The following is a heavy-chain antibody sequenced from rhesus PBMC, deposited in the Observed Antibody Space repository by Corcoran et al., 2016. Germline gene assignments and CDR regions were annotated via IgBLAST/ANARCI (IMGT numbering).Heavy chain of an antibody. J-gene: IGHJ5-2*02. CDR2: ISGNTETT. Sequence: QVLLQESGPGLVKPSETLSLTCAVSGVPLSGNYWTGNRQSPGKGLEWIGYISGNTETTSYNPSLGGRVTISKDASQNQYALMLTSVTAADTAIYYCARDAISLDVWGRGILVTVSS. CDR1: GVPLSGNY. CDR3: ARDAISLDV. V-gene: IGHV4-147*01.